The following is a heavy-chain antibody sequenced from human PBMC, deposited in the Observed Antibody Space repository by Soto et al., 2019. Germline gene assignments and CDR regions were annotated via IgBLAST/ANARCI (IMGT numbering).Heavy chain of an antibody. D-gene: IGHD6-13*01. Sequence: GGSLRLSCAASGFTFTSYTMNWVRQAPGKGLEWVSSISSSSDYIYYAGSMKGRVTISRDNAKNSLFLGMNSLTGEDTAVYYCARARVYATGPLDFWGQGTLVTVSS. CDR3: ARARVYATGPLDF. CDR1: GFTFTSYT. CDR2: ISSSSDYI. J-gene: IGHJ4*02. V-gene: IGHV3-21*06.